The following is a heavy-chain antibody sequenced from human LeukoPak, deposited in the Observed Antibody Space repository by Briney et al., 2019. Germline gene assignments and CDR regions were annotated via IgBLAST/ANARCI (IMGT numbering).Heavy chain of an antibody. J-gene: IGHJ3*02. CDR3: AREILTGYAFDI. Sequence: RPGGSLRLSCAASGFTFSTYAMHWVRQAPGKGLEWVAFISYDGTNKYCADSVKGRFTISRDNSKNTLYLQMNSLRAEDTALYYCAREILTGYAFDIWRQGTMVTVSS. V-gene: IGHV3-30-3*01. D-gene: IGHD7-27*01. CDR2: ISYDGTNK. CDR1: GFTFSTYA.